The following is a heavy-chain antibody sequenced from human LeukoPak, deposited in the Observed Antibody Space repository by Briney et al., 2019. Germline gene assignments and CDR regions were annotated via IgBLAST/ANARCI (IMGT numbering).Heavy chain of an antibody. V-gene: IGHV4-39*01. CDR2: IYSGTT. J-gene: IGHJ4*02. CDR3: ARLRFDFWSGYTHPYFDY. D-gene: IGHD3-3*01. CDR1: GGSISSSSYS. Sequence: SETQSLTCTVSGGSISSSSYSWGWIRQPPGKGLEWIGSIYSGTTYYNPSLKSRVTISVDTSKIQFSLKLSSVAATDTAVYFCARLRFDFWSGYTHPYFDYWGQGTLVTVSS.